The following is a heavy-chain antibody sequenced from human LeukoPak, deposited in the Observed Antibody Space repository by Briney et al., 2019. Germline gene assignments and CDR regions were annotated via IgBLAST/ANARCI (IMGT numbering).Heavy chain of an antibody. CDR1: GFTFSSHW. J-gene: IGHJ4*02. D-gene: IGHD1-26*01. CDR3: AKDSSGSYYIGRQRFDY. CDR2: ISGSGGST. Sequence: GGSLRLSCAASGFTFSSHWMHWVRQAPGKGLVWVSAISGSGGSTYYADSVKGRFTISRDNSKNTLYLQMNSLRAEDTAVYYCAKDSSGSYYIGRQRFDYWGQGTLVTVSS. V-gene: IGHV3-23*01.